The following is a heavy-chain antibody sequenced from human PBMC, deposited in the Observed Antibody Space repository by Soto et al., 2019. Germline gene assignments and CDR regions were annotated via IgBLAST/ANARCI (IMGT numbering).Heavy chain of an antibody. CDR3: VRYCGTTLCNGVATRTFDY. CDR2: ISTSGSTV. D-gene: IGHD5-12*01. Sequence: GGSLRLSCAASRFTFITYEMHWFRQAPGKGLEWVSYISTSGSTVYYADSVKGRFTVSRDNTRNSLYLQMDSLRDEDTALYYCVRYCGTTLCNGVATRTFDYWGQGTLVTVS. V-gene: IGHV3-48*03. J-gene: IGHJ4*02. CDR1: RFTFITYE.